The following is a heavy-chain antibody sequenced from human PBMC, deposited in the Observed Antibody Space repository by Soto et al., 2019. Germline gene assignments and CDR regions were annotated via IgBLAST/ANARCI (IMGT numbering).Heavy chain of an antibody. D-gene: IGHD5-18*01. CDR2: ISGSGGST. Sequence: GGSLRLSCAASGFTFSSYAMSWVRQAPGKGLEWVSAISGSGGSTYYADSVKGRFTISRDNSKNTLYLQMNSLRAEDTAVYYCAKGYSYGYVGGLGNYWGQGTLVTVSS. J-gene: IGHJ4*02. CDR3: AKGYSYGYVGGLGNY. V-gene: IGHV3-23*01. CDR1: GFTFSSYA.